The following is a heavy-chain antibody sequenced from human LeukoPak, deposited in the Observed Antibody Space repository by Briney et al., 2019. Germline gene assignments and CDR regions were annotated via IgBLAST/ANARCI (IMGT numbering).Heavy chain of an antibody. V-gene: IGHV1-46*01. CDR1: GYTFTSYD. D-gene: IGHD6-19*01. CDR2: INPSGGST. Sequence: ASVKVSCKASGYTFTSYDINWVRQATGQGLEWMGIINPSGGSTSYAQKFQGRVTMTRDTSTSTVYMELSSLRSEDTAVYYCARVARYSSGWYRERYFQHWGQGTLVTVSS. CDR3: ARVARYSSGWYRERYFQH. J-gene: IGHJ1*01.